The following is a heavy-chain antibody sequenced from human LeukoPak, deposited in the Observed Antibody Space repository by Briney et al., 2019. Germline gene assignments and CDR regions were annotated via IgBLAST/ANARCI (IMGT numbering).Heavy chain of an antibody. CDR1: GGSISSSNYY. CDR3: ARDRYYYGSGSYPLNY. Sequence: SETLSLTCTVSGGSISSSNYYWGWIRQPPGKGLEWIGSIYYSGSTYYSPSLKSRVTISVDTSKNHFSLKLSSVTAADTAVYYCARDRYYYGSGSYPLNYWGQGTLVTVSS. J-gene: IGHJ4*02. V-gene: IGHV4-39*07. D-gene: IGHD3-10*01. CDR2: IYYSGST.